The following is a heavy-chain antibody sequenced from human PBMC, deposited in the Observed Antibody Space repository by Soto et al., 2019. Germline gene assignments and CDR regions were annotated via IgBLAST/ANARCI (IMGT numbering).Heavy chain of an antibody. J-gene: IGHJ4*02. CDR3: ARIFHGYSGYDPPDY. CDR1: GFSLSNARMG. CDR2: IFSNDEK. V-gene: IGHV2-26*01. D-gene: IGHD5-12*01. Sequence: QVTLKESGPVLVKPTETLTLTCTVSGFSLSNARMGVSWIRQPPGKALEWLAHIFSNDEKSYSTYLKSRLTISKDTSKSQVVLTMTNMDPVDTATYYCARIFHGYSGYDPPDYWGQGTLVTVSS.